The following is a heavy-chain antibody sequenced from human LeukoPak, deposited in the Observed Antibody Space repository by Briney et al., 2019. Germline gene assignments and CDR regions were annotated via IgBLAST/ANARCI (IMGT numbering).Heavy chain of an antibody. V-gene: IGHV6-1*01. J-gene: IGHJ2*01. Sequence: SQTLSLTCAISGDSVSSNSAAWNWIRQSPSRGLEWLGRTYYRSKWYNDYAVSVKSRITINPDTSKNQFSLQLNSVTPEDTAVYYCARDHAGVQWLATGWYFDLWGRGTLVTVSS. CDR1: GDSVSSNSAA. CDR2: TYYRSKWYN. D-gene: IGHD6-19*01. CDR3: ARDHAGVQWLATGWYFDL.